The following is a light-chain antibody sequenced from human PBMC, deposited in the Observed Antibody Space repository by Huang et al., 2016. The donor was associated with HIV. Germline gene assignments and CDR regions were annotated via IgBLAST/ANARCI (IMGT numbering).Light chain of an antibody. V-gene: IGKV3-11*01. J-gene: IGKJ5*01. CDR1: KSVSSY. CDR3: QQRNNWPRVT. CDR2: DSS. Sequence: EIVLTQSLATLSLSPGQRATLSCRASKSVSSYLAWYQQKPGQAPRLLIYDSSTTTTGSPARFSGSGSGTDFTLTISSLEPEDFAVYCCQQRNNWPRVTFGQGTRLEIK.